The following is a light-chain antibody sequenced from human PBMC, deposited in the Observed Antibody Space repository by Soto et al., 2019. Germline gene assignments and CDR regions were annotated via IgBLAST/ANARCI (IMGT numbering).Light chain of an antibody. V-gene: IGKV3-20*01. J-gene: IGKJ5*01. CDR2: GAS. Sequence: EIVLTQSPGTLSFSQGERVTLSCRASHSVSSAYLAWYQQKRGQAPRLLIYGASNRATGIPDRFSGSGSGTNFTLTISRLEPEDFAVYYCQQYGSSPPSVTFGQGTRLEI. CDR1: HSVSSAY. CDR3: QQYGSSPPSVT.